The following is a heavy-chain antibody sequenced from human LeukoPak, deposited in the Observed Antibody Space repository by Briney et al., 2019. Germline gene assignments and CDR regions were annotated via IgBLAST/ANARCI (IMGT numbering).Heavy chain of an antibody. CDR3: AKDTRGSVVTAGYFDY. J-gene: IGHJ4*02. CDR1: GFTFDDYT. D-gene: IGHD2-21*02. Sequence: GGSLRLSCAASGFTFDDYTMHWVRQAPGKGLEWVSLISWDGGSTYYADPVKGRFTISRDNSKNSLYLQMNSLRTEDTALYYCAKDTRGSVVTAGYFDYWGQGTLVTVSS. CDR2: ISWDGGST. V-gene: IGHV3-43*01.